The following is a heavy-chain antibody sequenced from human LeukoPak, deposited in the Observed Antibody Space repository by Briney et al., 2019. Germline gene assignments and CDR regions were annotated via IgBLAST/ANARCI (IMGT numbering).Heavy chain of an antibody. CDR3: ATDPAVGATSHFDY. CDR2: VDPEDSET. D-gene: IGHD1-26*01. J-gene: IGHJ4*02. V-gene: IGHV1-69-2*01. CDR1: GYTFTDYY. Sequence: ATVKISCNASGYTFTDYYMHWVQQAPGKGLEWMGRVDPEDSETIYAEKFQGRVTITADTSTDTAYMELSSLRSEDTAVYYCATDPAVGATSHFDYWGQGTLVTVSS.